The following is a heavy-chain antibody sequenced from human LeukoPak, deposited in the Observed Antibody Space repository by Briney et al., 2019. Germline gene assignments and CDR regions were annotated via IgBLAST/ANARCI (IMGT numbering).Heavy chain of an antibody. D-gene: IGHD6-19*01. V-gene: IGHV4-34*01. Sequence: SETVSLTCAGYGGSFSGYYWSWIRQPPGKGLEWIGEINHSGSTNYNPSLKSRVTISVDTSKNQFSLKLSSVTAADTAVYYCARGKVAGTYYFDYWGQGTLVTVSS. J-gene: IGHJ4*02. CDR2: INHSGST. CDR3: ARGKVAGTYYFDY. CDR1: GGSFSGYY.